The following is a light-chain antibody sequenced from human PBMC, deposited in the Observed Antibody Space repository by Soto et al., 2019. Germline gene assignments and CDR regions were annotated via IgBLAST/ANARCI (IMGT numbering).Light chain of an antibody. CDR3: QPRSNWPLT. V-gene: IGKV3-11*01. J-gene: IGKJ4*01. Sequence: EIVLTQSPATLSLSPGERATLSCRASQSVSSSLVWYQQKPGQAPRLLIFDASNRATGIPARFSGGGSGTDFILTVSSLEPEDFAVYYCQPRSNWPLTFGGGTKVEIK. CDR2: DAS. CDR1: QSVSSS.